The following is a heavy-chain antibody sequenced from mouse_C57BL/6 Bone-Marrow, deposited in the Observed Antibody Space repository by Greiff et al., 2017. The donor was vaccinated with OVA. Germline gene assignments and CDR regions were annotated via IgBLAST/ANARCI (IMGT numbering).Heavy chain of an antibody. D-gene: IGHD4-1*01. CDR2: INPNNGGT. Sequence: EVQLQQSGPELVKPGASVKIPCKASGYTFTDYNMDWVKQSHGKSLEWIGDINPNNGGTIYNQKFKGKATLTVDKSSSTAYMELRSLPSEDTAVYYCARRGYWDEGYFDYWGQGTTLTVSS. V-gene: IGHV1-18*01. CDR3: ARRGYWDEGYFDY. J-gene: IGHJ2*01. CDR1: GYTFTDYN.